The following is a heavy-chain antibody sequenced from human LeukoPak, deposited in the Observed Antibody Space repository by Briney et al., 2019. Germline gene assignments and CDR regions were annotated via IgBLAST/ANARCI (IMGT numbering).Heavy chain of an antibody. CDR2: IYYSGST. CDR1: GGSISSGGYY. V-gene: IGHV4-31*03. J-gene: IGHJ3*02. Sequence: SETLSLTCTVSGGSISSGGYYWSWIRQHPGKGLEWIGYIYYSGSTYYNPSLKSRVTISVDTSKNQFSLKLSSVTAADTAVYYCARECSSTSCYYEGAFDIWGQGTMVTVSS. CDR3: ARECSSTSCYYEGAFDI. D-gene: IGHD2-2*01.